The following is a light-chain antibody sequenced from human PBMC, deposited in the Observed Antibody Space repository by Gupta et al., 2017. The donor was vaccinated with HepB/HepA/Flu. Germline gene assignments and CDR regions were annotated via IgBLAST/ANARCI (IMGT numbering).Light chain of an antibody. CDR1: QTVRN. V-gene: IGKV3-15*01. CDR2: GTS. CDR3: QQDSYLHS. J-gene: IGKJ3*01. Sequence: EVVMTQSPATLSVSPGERATLSCRASQTVRNLAWYQRKPGQAPRLLIYGTSNRATGIPVRFSGSGYETEFTLTSSSRQSEDFAVYYGQQDSYLHSFGHGTKVDFK.